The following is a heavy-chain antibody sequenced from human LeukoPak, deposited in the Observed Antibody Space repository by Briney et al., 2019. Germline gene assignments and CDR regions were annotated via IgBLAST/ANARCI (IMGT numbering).Heavy chain of an antibody. Sequence: ASVKVSCKASVGTFTSYAISWVRPAPGQGLGWMGGIIPIFGTANYAQKFQGRVTITADESTSTAYMELSSLRSEDTAVYYCARADYYYGSGSYPPPPFDYWGQGTLVTVSS. CDR2: IIPIFGTA. D-gene: IGHD3-10*01. J-gene: IGHJ4*02. CDR1: VGTFTSYA. V-gene: IGHV1-69*13. CDR3: ARADYYYGSGSYPPPPFDY.